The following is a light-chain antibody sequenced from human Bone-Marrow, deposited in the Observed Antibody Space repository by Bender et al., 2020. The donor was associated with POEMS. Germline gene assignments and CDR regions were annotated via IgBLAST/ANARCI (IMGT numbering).Light chain of an antibody. V-gene: IGLV3-10*01. CDR3: YSTGFNVVERV. CDR2: EDT. CDR1: ALPKNY. J-gene: IGLJ2*01. Sequence: SYELTQPPSVSVSPGQTARITCSGDALPKNYAYWYQQKSGQAPVLIIYEDTKRPSGIPDRFSGSSSGTMATLTIPGAQVDDEADYYCYSTGFNVVERVFGGGTKLTVL.